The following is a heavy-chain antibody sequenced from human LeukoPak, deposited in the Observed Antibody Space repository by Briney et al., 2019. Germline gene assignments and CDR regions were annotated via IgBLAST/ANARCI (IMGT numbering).Heavy chain of an antibody. D-gene: IGHD3-3*01. CDR3: ARGRITIFGVVRNYFDY. CDR1: GGSITSYS. Sequence: KPSQTLSPTCTVSGGSITSYSCSWIRQPPGKGLEWIGYIYYSGSTNYNPSLKSRVTISVDTSKNQFSLKLSSVTAADTAVYYCARGRITIFGVVRNYFDYWGQGTLVTVSS. V-gene: IGHV4-59*08. CDR2: IYYSGST. J-gene: IGHJ4*02.